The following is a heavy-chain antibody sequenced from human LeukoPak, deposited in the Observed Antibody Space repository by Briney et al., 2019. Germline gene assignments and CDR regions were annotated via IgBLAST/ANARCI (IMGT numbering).Heavy chain of an antibody. V-gene: IGHV1-18*01. Sequence: ASVKVSCKASGYTFDIYGIAWVRQAPGQGLEWMGWIATYNGKTDYAQNLQGRVTMTTDLSTGTAYMELRSLRSDDTAVYYCARVYSSYYYYMDVWGKGTPVTVS. CDR3: ARVYSSYYYYMDV. CDR2: IATYNGKT. CDR1: GYTFDIYG. D-gene: IGHD6-13*01. J-gene: IGHJ6*03.